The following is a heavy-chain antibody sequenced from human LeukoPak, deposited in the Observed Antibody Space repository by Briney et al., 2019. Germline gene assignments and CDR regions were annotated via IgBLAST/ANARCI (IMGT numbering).Heavy chain of an antibody. J-gene: IGHJ4*02. CDR1: GFNFDDYW. CDR2: INWNGDST. D-gene: IGHD6-13*01. V-gene: IGHV3-20*04. Sequence: GSLRLSCAGSGFNFDDYWMSWVRPASGKGLEWGSGINWNGDSTGYADSVKGRFTISRDNTKNSLYLQMNSLRAEDTALYYCARDDYSSSWYYFDYWGQGTLVTVSS. CDR3: ARDDYSSSWYYFDY.